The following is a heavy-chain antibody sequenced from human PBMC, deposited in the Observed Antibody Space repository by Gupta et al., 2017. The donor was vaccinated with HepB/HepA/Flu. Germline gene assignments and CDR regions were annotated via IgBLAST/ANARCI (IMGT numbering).Heavy chain of an antibody. J-gene: IGHJ4*02. V-gene: IGHV3-9*01. Sequence: EVQLVASGGGLVQPGRSLRLSCATSGFNFDDHYMQLVRQAHGKGLEWLSGITWNSGSKEYADSVKGRFTISRDNAKNSVYLQMDSLRVEDTALYYCARAMGYCHSGMCPKNAFDSWGQGTLVTVSS. CDR3: ARAMGYCHSGMCPKNAFDS. CDR2: ITWNSGSK. CDR1: GFNFDDHY. D-gene: IGHD2-15*01.